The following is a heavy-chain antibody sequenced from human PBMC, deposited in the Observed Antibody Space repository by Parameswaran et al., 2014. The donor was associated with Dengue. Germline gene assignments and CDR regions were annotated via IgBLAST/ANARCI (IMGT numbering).Heavy chain of an antibody. CDR2: INPNSGGT. Sequence: WVRQAPGQGLEWMGWINPNSGGTNYAQKFQGWVTMTRDTSISTAYMELSRLRSDDTAVYYCARDREIYSYGRRYGMDVWGQGTTVTVSS. J-gene: IGHJ6*02. CDR3: ARDREIYSYGRRYGMDV. D-gene: IGHD5-18*01. V-gene: IGHV1-2*04.